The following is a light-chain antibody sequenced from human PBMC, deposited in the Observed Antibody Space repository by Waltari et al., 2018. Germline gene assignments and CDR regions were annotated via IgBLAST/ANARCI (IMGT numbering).Light chain of an antibody. CDR3: CSYAGNSIYV. J-gene: IGLJ1*01. Sequence: QSALTQPASVSGSPGQSITISCTGPSSDIGSYDLVSWYPHPPGKAPKLMIFEVSPRPSGVSNRFSGSKSGNTASLTISGLQAEDEADYHCCSYAGNSIYVFGTGTKVTVL. CDR1: SSDIGSYDL. CDR2: EVS. V-gene: IGLV2-23*02.